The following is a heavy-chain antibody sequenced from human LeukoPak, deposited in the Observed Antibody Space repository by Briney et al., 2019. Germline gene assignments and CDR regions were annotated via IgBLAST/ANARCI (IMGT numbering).Heavy chain of an antibody. CDR1: GFTFNTYA. D-gene: IGHD3-22*01. J-gene: IGHJ3*01. Sequence: GGSLRLSCAASGFTFNTYAMSWVRQAPGKGLEWVSAISGSGGSTYYVDSVKGRFTISRDNSKNTLYLQMNTLRAEDTALYYCAKAFESSGYYYDGFDFWGQGTMVTVSS. CDR2: ISGSGGST. CDR3: AKAFESSGYYYDGFDF. V-gene: IGHV3-23*01.